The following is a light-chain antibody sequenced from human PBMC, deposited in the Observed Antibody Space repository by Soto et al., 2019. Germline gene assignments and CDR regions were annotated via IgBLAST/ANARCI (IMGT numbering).Light chain of an antibody. V-gene: IGKV1-39*01. CDR3: QQSYSTPCT. Sequence: DLQMTQSPSSLSASVGDRVTITCRASQSISSYLNWYQQKPGKAPKLLIYAASSLQSGVPSRFSGSGSGTDFTLTINSLQPEDFATYYCQQSYSTPCTFGQGTKLEIK. J-gene: IGKJ2*02. CDR2: AAS. CDR1: QSISSY.